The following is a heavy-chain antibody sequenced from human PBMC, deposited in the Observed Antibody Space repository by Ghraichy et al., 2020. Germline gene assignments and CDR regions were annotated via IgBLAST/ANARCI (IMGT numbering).Heavy chain of an antibody. J-gene: IGHJ4*02. CDR2: IQQDGSDA. Sequence: GGSLRLSCAASGFIFRNYWMGWVRQAPGKGLEWVANIQQDGSDAYYVDSVKGRFTISRDNAQNSVYQQMNSLGVEDTAVYFCARVGRGGVPAAVTYWGQGTLVTVSS. CDR3: ARVGRGGVPAAVTY. CDR1: GFIFRNYW. V-gene: IGHV3-7*01. D-gene: IGHD2-2*01.